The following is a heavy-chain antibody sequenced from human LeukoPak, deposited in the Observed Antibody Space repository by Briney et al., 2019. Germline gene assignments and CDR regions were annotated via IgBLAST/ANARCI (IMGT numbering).Heavy chain of an antibody. CDR2: INHSGST. D-gene: IGHD3-22*01. Sequence: SETLSLTCAVYGGSFSGYYWSWIRQPPGKGLEWIGEINHSGSTNYNPSLKSRVTISVDTSKNQFSQKLSSVTAADTAAYYCARGRYYYDSRRYYFDYWGQGTLVTVSS. CDR3: ARGRYYYDSRRYYFDY. CDR1: GGSFSGYY. J-gene: IGHJ4*02. V-gene: IGHV4-34*01.